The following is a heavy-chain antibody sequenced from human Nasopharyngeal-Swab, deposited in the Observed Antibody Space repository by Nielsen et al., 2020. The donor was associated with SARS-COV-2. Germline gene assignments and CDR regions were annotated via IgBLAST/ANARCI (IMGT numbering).Heavy chain of an antibody. CDR2: IFSRDEK. D-gene: IGHD4/OR15-4a*01. Sequence: WIRQPPGKALEWLAHIFSRDEKYYTSSLKSRLTVSKDTSKSQVVLTMTNMDPVDTGTYYCARIGFDLFLWGFYYYMDVWGKGTTVTVSS. CDR3: ARIGFDLFLWGFYYYMDV. V-gene: IGHV2-26*01. J-gene: IGHJ6*03.